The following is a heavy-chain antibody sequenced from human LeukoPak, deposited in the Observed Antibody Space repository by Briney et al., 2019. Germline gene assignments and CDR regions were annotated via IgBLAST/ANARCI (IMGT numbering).Heavy chain of an antibody. D-gene: IGHD6-19*01. J-gene: IGHJ6*03. Sequence: GGSLRLSCAASGFTVSSNYMSWVRQAPGKGLEWVSVIYSGGSTYYADSVKGRFAISRDNSKNTLYLQMNSLRAEDTAVYYCARVTAVAGKVLDYYYMDVWGKGTTVTVSS. CDR3: ARVTAVAGKVLDYYYMDV. CDR2: IYSGGST. CDR1: GFTVSSNY. V-gene: IGHV3-53*01.